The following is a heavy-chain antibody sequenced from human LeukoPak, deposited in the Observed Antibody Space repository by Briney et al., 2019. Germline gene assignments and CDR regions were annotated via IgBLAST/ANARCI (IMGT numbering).Heavy chain of an antibody. V-gene: IGHV3-9*01. D-gene: IGHD6-13*01. CDR2: ISWNSGSI. J-gene: IGHJ4*02. CDR3: AKGGTTGYRSSWYSDYLDY. CDR1: GFTFDDYA. Sequence: GGSLRLSCAASGFTFDDYAMHWVRQAPGKGLEWVSGISWNSGSIGYADSVKGRFTISRDNAKTSLYVQLNSLRGEDTDLYYCAKGGTTGYRSSWYSDYLDYWGQGTLVTVSS.